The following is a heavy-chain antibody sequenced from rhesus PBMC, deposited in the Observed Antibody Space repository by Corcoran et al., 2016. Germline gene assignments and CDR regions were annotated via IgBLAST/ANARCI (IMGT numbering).Heavy chain of an antibody. CDR1: GGSISSAY. CDR3: ARTTELGIPFDY. CDR2: NSGSGGNT. V-gene: IGHV4-173*01. Sequence: QLQLQESGPGLVKPSETLSLTCAASGGSISSAYGSWIRQPPGKGLEWFGRNSGSGGNTDYNPSLKSRVTISMATSKNQISLRLRSVTAADTAVYYCARTTELGIPFDYWGQGVQVTVSS. D-gene: IGHD5-42*01. J-gene: IGHJ4*01.